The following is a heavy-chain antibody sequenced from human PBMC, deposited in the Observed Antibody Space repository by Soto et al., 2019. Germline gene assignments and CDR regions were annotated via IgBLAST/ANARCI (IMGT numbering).Heavy chain of an antibody. D-gene: IGHD2-2*01. CDR1: GFTFSSYS. Sequence: PGGSLRLSCAASGFTFSSYSMYWVRQAPGKGLEWVSSISSSSSYIYYADSVKGRFTISRDNAKNSLYLQMNSLRAEDTAVYYCARDRVVPAATAAFDIWGQGTMVTVSS. J-gene: IGHJ3*02. CDR2: ISSSSSYI. V-gene: IGHV3-21*01. CDR3: ARDRVVPAATAAFDI.